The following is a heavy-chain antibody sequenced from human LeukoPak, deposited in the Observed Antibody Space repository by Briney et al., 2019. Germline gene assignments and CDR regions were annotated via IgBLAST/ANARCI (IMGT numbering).Heavy chain of an antibody. J-gene: IGHJ4*02. CDR2: IYHSGST. CDR1: GGSISSSNW. V-gene: IGHV4-4*02. CDR3: ARGIRIAAAGTGFDY. D-gene: IGHD6-13*01. Sequence: SGTLSLTCAVSGGSISSSNWWSWVRQPPGKGLEWIGEIYHSGSTNYNPSLKSRVTISVDKSKNQFSLKLSSVTAADTAVYYCARGIRIAAAGTGFDYWDQGTLVTVSS.